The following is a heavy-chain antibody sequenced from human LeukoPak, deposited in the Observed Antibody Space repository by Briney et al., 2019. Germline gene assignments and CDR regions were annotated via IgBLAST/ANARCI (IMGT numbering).Heavy chain of an antibody. J-gene: IGHJ3*02. V-gene: IGHV1-69*13. CDR2: IIPIFGTA. D-gene: IGHD3-10*01. CDR1: GGTFSSYA. CDR3: ARDLRYYGSGSYPYDAFDI. Sequence: SVKVSCKASGGTFSSYAISWVRQAPGQGLEWMGGIIPIFGTANYAQKFQGRVAVTADESTSTAYMELSSLRSEDTAVYYCARDLRYYGSGSYPYDAFDIWGQGTMVTVSS.